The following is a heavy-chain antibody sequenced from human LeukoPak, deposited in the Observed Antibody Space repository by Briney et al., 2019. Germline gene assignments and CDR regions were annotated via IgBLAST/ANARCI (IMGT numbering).Heavy chain of an antibody. CDR1: GGTFSSYA. V-gene: IGHV1-2*02. J-gene: IGHJ3*02. CDR2: INPISGGT. Sequence: ASVKVSCKASGGTFSSYAISWVRQAPGQGLEWMGWINPISGGTNYAQKFQGRVTMTRDTSISTAYMELSRLRSDDTAVFYCARTPGAYDALDIWGQGTMVTVSS. CDR3: ARTPGAYDALDI.